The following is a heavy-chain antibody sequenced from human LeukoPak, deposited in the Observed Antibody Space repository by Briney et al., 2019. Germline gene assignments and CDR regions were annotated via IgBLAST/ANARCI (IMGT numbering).Heavy chain of an antibody. CDR3: AKPSEEYYDFWSGSPFDY. CDR2: ISGSGGST. V-gene: IGHV3-23*01. D-gene: IGHD3-3*01. CDR1: GFTFSSYA. Sequence: GGSLRLSCAASGFTFSSYAMSWVRQAPGKGLEWVSAISGSGGSTYYADSVKGRFTISRDNSKNTLYLQMNSLRAEDTAVYYCAKPSEEYYDFWSGSPFDYWGQGTLVTVSS. J-gene: IGHJ4*02.